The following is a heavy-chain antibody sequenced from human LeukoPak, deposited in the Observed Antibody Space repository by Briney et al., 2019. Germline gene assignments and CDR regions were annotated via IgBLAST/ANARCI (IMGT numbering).Heavy chain of an antibody. V-gene: IGHV3-30-3*01. CDR3: AREYSSSGYYFDY. D-gene: IGHD6-13*01. J-gene: IGHJ4*02. CDR1: GFTFSSYA. CDR2: ISYDGSNK. Sequence: GGSLRLSCAASGFTFSSYAMHWVRQAPGKGLEWVAVISYDGSNKYYADSVKGRFTISRDNTKNTLYLQTNSLRAEDTAVYYCAREYSSSGYYFDYWGQGTLVTVSS.